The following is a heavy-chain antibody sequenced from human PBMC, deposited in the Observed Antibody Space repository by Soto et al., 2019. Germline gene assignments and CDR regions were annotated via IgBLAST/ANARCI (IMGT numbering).Heavy chain of an antibody. V-gene: IGHV3-33*01. J-gene: IGHJ4*02. CDR2: IWYDGSNK. CDR1: GFTFSSYG. CDR3: ARGGGGYSSSWYEYYFDY. D-gene: IGHD6-13*01. Sequence: QVQLVESGGGVVQPGRSLRLSCAASGFTFSSYGMHWVRQAPGKGLEWVAVIWYDGSNKYYADSVKGRFTISRDNSKNPPHLQMNGLRAEETAVYYCARGGGGYSSSWYEYYFDYWGQGTLVTVSS.